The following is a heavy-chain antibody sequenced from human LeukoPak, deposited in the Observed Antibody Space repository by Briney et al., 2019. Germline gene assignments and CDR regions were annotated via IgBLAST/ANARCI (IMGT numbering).Heavy chain of an antibody. V-gene: IGHV1-46*01. J-gene: IGHJ3*02. CDR2: INPSGGST. Sequence: ASVKVSCKASGYTFTSYYMHWVRQAPGQGLEWMGIINPSGGSTSYAQRFQGRVTMTRDMSTSTVYMELSSLRSEDTAVYYCARGHVVDAFDIWGQGTMVTVSS. CDR1: GYTFTSYY. D-gene: IGHD2-15*01. CDR3: ARGHVVDAFDI.